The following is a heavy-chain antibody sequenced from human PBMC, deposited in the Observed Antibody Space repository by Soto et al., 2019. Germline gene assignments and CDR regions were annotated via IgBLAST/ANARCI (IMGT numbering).Heavy chain of an antibody. V-gene: IGHV3-49*03. J-gene: IGHJ6*02. D-gene: IGHD3-10*01. CDR1: GFTFGDYA. CDR2: IRSKAYGGTT. Sequence: GSLRLSCTASGFTFGDYAMSWFRQAPGKGLEWVGFIRSKAYGGTTEYAASVKGRFTISRDDSKSIAYLQMNSLKTEDTAVYYCTSVLLWFGEFPFDYYYGMDVWGQGTTVTVSS. CDR3: TSVLLWFGEFPFDYYYGMDV.